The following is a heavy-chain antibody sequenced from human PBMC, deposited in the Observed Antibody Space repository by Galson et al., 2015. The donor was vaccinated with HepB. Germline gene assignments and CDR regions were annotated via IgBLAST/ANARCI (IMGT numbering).Heavy chain of an antibody. CDR1: GYTFSSHH. CDR2: IYPGDPDG. Sequence: SLRLSCKGFGYTFSSHHIAWVRQMPGKGLEWMGIIYPGDPDGRYSPSFQGRVAISVDKPTNTAYLQWSSLRASDSGIYYCARRPIRISVDGIQYSHYGMDVWGQGTTVAVSS. V-gene: IGHV5-51*04. D-gene: IGHD6-19*01. J-gene: IGHJ6*02. CDR3: ARRPIRISVDGIQYSHYGMDV.